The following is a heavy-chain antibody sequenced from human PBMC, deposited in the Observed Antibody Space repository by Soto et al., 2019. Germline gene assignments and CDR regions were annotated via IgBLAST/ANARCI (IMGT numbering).Heavy chain of an antibody. J-gene: IGHJ4*02. CDR1: GYTFTSYG. D-gene: IGHD3-3*01. CDR3: ARERSSPYYDFWSGYTDY. CDR2: ISAYNGNT. V-gene: IGHV1-18*01. Sequence: ASVKVSCKASGYTFTSYGISWVRQAPGQGLEWMGWISAYNGNTNYAQKLQGRVTMTTDTSTSTAYMELRSLRSDDTAVYYCARERSSPYYDFWSGYTDYWGQGTLVTVSS.